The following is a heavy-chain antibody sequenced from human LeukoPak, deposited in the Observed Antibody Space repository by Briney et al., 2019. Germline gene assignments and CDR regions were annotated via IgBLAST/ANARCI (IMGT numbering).Heavy chain of an antibody. D-gene: IGHD6-13*01. Sequence: GGSLRLSCATSGFTFSSYAMSWVRQAPGKGLEWVSGINWNGDSTGYADSVKGRFTISRDNAKNSLYLQMNSLRAEDTAVYYCARGGPAAGRFDYWGQGTLVTVSS. J-gene: IGHJ4*02. CDR3: ARGGPAAGRFDY. CDR2: INWNGDST. V-gene: IGHV3-20*04. CDR1: GFTFSSYA.